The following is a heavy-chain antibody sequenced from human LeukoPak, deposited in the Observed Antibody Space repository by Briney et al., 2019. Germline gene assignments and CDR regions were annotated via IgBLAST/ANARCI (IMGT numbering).Heavy chain of an antibody. CDR3: ARGSGDYGGLFDY. CDR2: ISYDGSNK. J-gene: IGHJ4*02. Sequence: GGSLRLSCAASGFTFSSYAMHWVRQAPGKGLEWVAVISYDGSNKYYADSVKGRFTISRDNSKNTLYLQMNSLRAEDTAVYYCARGSGDYGGLFDYWGQGTLVTVSS. CDR1: GFTFSSYA. D-gene: IGHD4-17*01. V-gene: IGHV3-30*04.